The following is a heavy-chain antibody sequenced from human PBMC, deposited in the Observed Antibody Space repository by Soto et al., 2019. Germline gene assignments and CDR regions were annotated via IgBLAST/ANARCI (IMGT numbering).Heavy chain of an antibody. Sequence: SETLSLTCAVYGWSFSGYYWSWIRQPPGKGLEWIGEINHSGSTNYNPSLKSRVTISVDTSKNQFSLKLSSVTAADTAVYYCARVPTDCSGGSCHGLIAFDIWGQGTMVTVSS. CDR1: GWSFSGYY. CDR3: ARVPTDCSGGSCHGLIAFDI. D-gene: IGHD2-15*01. V-gene: IGHV4-34*01. J-gene: IGHJ3*02. CDR2: INHSGST.